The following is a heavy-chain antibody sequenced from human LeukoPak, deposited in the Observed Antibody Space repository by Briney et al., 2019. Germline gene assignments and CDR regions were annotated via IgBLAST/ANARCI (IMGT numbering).Heavy chain of an antibody. CDR2: IYPGDSDT. V-gene: IGHV5-51*01. CDR1: GYSFTNYW. J-gene: IGHJ3*02. D-gene: IGHD5-24*01. CDR3: ARHRIQMATRHAFDI. Sequence: GESLKISCKGSGYSFTNYWIGWVRQMPGKGLEWMGIIYPGDSDTRYSPSLQGQVTISADKSISTAYLQWSSLKASDTATNYCARHRIQMATRHAFDIWCQGTMVTVSS.